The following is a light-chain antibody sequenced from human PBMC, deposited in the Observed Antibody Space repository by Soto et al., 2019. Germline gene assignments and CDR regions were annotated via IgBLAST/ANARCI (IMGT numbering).Light chain of an antibody. J-gene: IGKJ1*01. CDR2: GAT. V-gene: IGKV3-15*01. Sequence: EIVMTQSPATLSVSPGERATLSCRASQSVSSKYLAWYQQKPGQAPRLLIHGATTRATGIPARFSGRGSGTEFTLTISGLQSEDFAVYYCQQYDSWPRTFGQGTKVDI. CDR1: QSVSSKY. CDR3: QQYDSWPRT.